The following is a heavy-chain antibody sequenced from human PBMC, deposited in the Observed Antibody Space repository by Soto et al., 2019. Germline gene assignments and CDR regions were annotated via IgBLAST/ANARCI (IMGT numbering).Heavy chain of an antibody. CDR1: GYSFTSYW. CDR3: ARHRGSSGWKTAFDI. J-gene: IGHJ3*02. CDR2: IYPGDSDT. D-gene: IGHD6-19*01. Sequence: GESLKISCKGSGYSFTSYWIGWVRQMPGKGLEWMGIIYPGDSDTRYSPSFQGQVTISADKSISTAYLQWSSLKASDTAMYYCARHRGSSGWKTAFDIWGQGTMVTVSS. V-gene: IGHV5-51*01.